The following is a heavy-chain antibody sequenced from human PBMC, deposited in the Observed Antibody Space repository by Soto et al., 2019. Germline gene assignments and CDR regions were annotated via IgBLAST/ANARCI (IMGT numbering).Heavy chain of an antibody. V-gene: IGHV3-23*01. J-gene: IGHJ6*02. CDR3: AKDLSVAAAGSDYYYYGMDV. CDR2: ISGSGGST. Sequence: PXGALRLSGAASGVTFTSHGVNWVRQAPGKGLEWVSAISGSGGSTYYADSVKGRFTISRDNSKNTLYLQMNSLRAEDTAVYYCAKDLSVAAAGSDYYYYGMDVWGQGTTVTVYS. D-gene: IGHD6-13*01. CDR1: GVTFTSHG.